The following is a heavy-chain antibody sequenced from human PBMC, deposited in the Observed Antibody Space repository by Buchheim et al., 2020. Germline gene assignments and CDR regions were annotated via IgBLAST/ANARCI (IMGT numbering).Heavy chain of an antibody. J-gene: IGHJ4*02. CDR3: ARHGDFFGDFNY. CDR1: GGSVSSAKSF. CDR2: VSYTGAS. Sequence: QVQLQESGPGVVKPSETLSLTCSVSGGSVSSAKSFWSWIRQSPGKGLEWIGYVSYTGASRYNPSLESRVGVSSAPAKDQLSLKVTSVTAADTAVYYCARHGDFFGDFNYWGQGTL. D-gene: IGHD3-16*01. V-gene: IGHV4-61*01.